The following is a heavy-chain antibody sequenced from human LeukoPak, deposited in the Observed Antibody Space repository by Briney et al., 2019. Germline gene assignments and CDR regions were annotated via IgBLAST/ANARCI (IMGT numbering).Heavy chain of an antibody. V-gene: IGHV3-23*01. Sequence: PGGSLRLSCAASGIPLRSYAVSWVRQAPGKGLEWVSAISGSGGRTYYADSVKGRFTISRDNSKNTLYLQMNSLRDEDTAIYYCAKDAIAVALGWLDPWGQGTLVTVSS. CDR1: GIPLRSYA. D-gene: IGHD6-19*01. CDR3: AKDAIAVALGWLDP. J-gene: IGHJ5*02. CDR2: ISGSGGRT.